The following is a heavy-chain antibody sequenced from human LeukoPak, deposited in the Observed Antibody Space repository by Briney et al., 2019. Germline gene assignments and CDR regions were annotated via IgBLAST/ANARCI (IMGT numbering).Heavy chain of an antibody. V-gene: IGHV3-23*01. CDR2: ISASGGST. D-gene: IGHD1-26*01. J-gene: IGHJ4*02. CDR1: GFTFSSYA. CDR3: AKALVGAILGGRGFGY. Sequence: GGSLRLSCAASGFTFSSYAMSWVRQAPGKGPEWVSAISASGGSTYYADSVKGRFIISRDNSKNTLHLQMNSLRAEDTAVFYCAKALVGAILGGRGFGYWGQGTLVSVSS.